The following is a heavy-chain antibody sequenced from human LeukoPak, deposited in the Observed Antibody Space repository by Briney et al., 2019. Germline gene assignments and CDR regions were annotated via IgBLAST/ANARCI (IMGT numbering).Heavy chain of an antibody. CDR3: ARVEWELHSYYYYYMDV. J-gene: IGHJ6*03. CDR2: IIPIFGTA. D-gene: IGHD1-26*01. V-gene: IGHV1-69*06. CDR1: GGTFSSYA. Sequence: GASVKVSCKASGGTFSSYAISWVRQAPGQGLEWMGGIIPIFGTANYAQKFQGRVTITADKSTSTAYMELSSLRSEDTAVYYCARVEWELHSYYYYYMDVWGKETTVTVSS.